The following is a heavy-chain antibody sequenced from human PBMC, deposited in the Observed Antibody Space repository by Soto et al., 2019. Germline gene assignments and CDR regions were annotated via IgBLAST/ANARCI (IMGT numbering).Heavy chain of an antibody. CDR3: ASHGPTPYVVPSRPFDY. V-gene: IGHV4-39*01. J-gene: IGHJ4*02. CDR1: GGSISSSSYY. Sequence: QLQLQESGPGLVTPSETLSLTCTVSGGSISSSSYYWGWIRQPPGKGLEWIGSIYYGGSTYYNPSLKSRVTISVDTSKNQFSLMLSSVSAADTAVYYCASHGPTPYVVPSRPFDYWGQGTLVTVSS. CDR2: IYYGGST. D-gene: IGHD3-10*01.